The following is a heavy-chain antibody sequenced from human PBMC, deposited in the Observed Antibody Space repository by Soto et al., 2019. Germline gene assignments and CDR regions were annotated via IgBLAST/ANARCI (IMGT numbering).Heavy chain of an antibody. CDR2: ISWNSGSI. J-gene: IGHJ6*02. V-gene: IGHV3-9*01. D-gene: IGHD1-26*01. Sequence: PGGSLRLSCAASGFTFDDYAMHWVRQAPGKGLEWVSGISWNSGSIGYADSVKGRFTISRDNAKNSLYLQMNSLRAEDTALYYCAKDMGWELPGRYYGMDVWGHGTTVTVSS. CDR1: GFTFDDYA. CDR3: AKDMGWELPGRYYGMDV.